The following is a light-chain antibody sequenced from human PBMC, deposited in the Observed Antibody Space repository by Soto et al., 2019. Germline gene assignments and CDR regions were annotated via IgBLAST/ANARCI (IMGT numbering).Light chain of an antibody. CDR1: SSNIGIYS. V-gene: IGLV1-44*01. Sequence: QSVLTQPPSASGTPGQRVTISCSGRSSNIGIYSVTWYQQLPGTAPKFLMYNNNQRPSGVPDRFSGSKSGTSASLAISGLQSEDEADYYCPTWDDSLKGVVFGGGTKLTVL. CDR3: PTWDDSLKGVV. CDR2: NNN. J-gene: IGLJ2*01.